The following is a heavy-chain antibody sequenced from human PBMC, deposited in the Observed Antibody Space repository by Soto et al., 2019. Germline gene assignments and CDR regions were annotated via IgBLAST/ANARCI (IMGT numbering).Heavy chain of an antibody. V-gene: IGHV3-23*01. CDR3: ANPIPKTGTTFGV. CDR2: ISGSGDDT. CDR1: GLTFSNFA. D-gene: IGHD1-1*01. Sequence: QLLESGGGFVQPGGSLRLSCVASGLTFSNFAMAWVRQAPGEGLEWVSAISGSGDDTFYADSMKGRFTISRDNSKDTLYLQINSLRAEDTAVYYCANPIPKTGTTFGVWGQGTLVTVSS. J-gene: IGHJ4*02.